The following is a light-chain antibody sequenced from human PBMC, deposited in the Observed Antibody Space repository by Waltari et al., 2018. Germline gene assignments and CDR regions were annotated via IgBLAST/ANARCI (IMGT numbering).Light chain of an antibody. J-gene: IGKJ4*01. Sequence: IVLTQSPDTLSLSPGQRATLSCRASQTINNNFLVWYQQKPDQAPSLLIQGASSRATGCPDRFSGSGSGTDFTLTISRLEPEDVAVYYCQQYDGSILTFGGGTKVEI. V-gene: IGKV3-20*01. CDR3: QQYDGSILT. CDR2: GAS. CDR1: QTINNNF.